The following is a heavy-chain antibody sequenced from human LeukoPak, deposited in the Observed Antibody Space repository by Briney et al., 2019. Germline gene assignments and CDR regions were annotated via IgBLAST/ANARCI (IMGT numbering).Heavy chain of an antibody. CDR2: IDEDGSER. V-gene: IGHV3-7*01. Sequence: PGGSLRLSCAASDFTLSAYGMSWVRQAPGKGLEWVANIDEDGSERHYVGSVKGRFTISRDNAKNSLYLQMNSLRVEDTAVYYCARVPETRYRLTYYYYYMDVWGKGTTVTVSS. CDR3: ARVPETRYRLTYYYYYMDV. D-gene: IGHD5-18*01. CDR1: DFTLSAYG. J-gene: IGHJ6*03.